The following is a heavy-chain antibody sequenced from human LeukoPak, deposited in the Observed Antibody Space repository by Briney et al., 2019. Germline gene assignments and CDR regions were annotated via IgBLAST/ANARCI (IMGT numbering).Heavy chain of an antibody. CDR2: INHSGST. V-gene: IGHV4-34*01. Sequence: PSETLSLSCGVYGGSFSDFYGSWFRQPPGKGLDWIGEINHSGSTNYNTSLKSRVTISVDTYKNQFSLKLSSVTAADTAVYYCAYSSGYQQHWGQGTLVTVSS. J-gene: IGHJ4*02. CDR3: AYSSGYQQH. CDR1: GGSFSDFY. D-gene: IGHD3-22*01.